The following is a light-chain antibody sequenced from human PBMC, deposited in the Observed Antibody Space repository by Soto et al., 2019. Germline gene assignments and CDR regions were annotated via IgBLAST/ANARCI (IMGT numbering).Light chain of an antibody. Sequence: EILMTQSPVTLSVSPGERATLSCRASQSVSSNLAWYQQKPGQAPRVLIYGTSIRASGVPERFSGGGSGTDFTLTITRLEPEDFAVYYCQQYGSSLFTFGPGTKVDIK. J-gene: IGKJ3*01. V-gene: IGKV3-20*01. CDR2: GTS. CDR3: QQYGSSLFT. CDR1: QSVSSN.